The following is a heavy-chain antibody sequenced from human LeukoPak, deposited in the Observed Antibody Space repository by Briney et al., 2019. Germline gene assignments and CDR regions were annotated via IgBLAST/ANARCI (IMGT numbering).Heavy chain of an antibody. D-gene: IGHD3-3*01. CDR3: ARGPLRFLEWSPPSYFDY. CDR1: GFTVSSNY. Sequence: GGSLRPSCAASGFTVSSNYMSWVRQAPGKGLEWVSVIYSGGSTYYADSVKGRFTISRDNSKNTLYLQMNSLRAEDTAVYYCARGPLRFLEWSPPSYFDYWGQGTLVTVSS. V-gene: IGHV3-53*01. CDR2: IYSGGST. J-gene: IGHJ4*02.